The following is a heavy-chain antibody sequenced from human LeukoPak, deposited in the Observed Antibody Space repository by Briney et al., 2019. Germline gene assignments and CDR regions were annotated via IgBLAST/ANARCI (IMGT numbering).Heavy chain of an antibody. V-gene: IGHV4-34*01. CDR2: INHSGST. Sequence: PSETLSLTCAVYGGSFSGYYWSWLRQPPGKGLEWLGEINHSGSTNYNTSLKSRVTISVDTSKNQFSLKLSSVTAADTAVYYCATGITRNRLIDYWGQGTLVTVSS. CDR3: ATGITRNRLIDY. D-gene: IGHD1-20*01. J-gene: IGHJ4*02. CDR1: GGSFSGYY.